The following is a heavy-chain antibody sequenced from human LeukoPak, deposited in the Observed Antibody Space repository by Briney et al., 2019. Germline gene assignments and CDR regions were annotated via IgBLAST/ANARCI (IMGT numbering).Heavy chain of an antibody. CDR2: IYYSGST. CDR1: GGSISTTGYY. CDR3: ASDKGYSNNYFDY. V-gene: IGHV4-39*01. D-gene: IGHD6-13*01. Sequence: PSDTLSLTCTVSGGSISTTGYYWAWIRQPPGKGLEWIASIYYSGSTYYNSSLKSRATISVDTSRNQFSLKLSSVTAADTALYYCASDKGYSNNYFDYWGQGTLVTVSS. J-gene: IGHJ4*01.